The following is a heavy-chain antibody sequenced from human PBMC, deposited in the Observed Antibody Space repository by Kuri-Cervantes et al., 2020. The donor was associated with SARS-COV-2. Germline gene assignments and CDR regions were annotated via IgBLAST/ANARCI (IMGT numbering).Heavy chain of an antibody. V-gene: IGHV3-30*03. CDR1: GFTFSSYG. CDR2: IAYDGSDK. J-gene: IGHJ4*02. D-gene: IGHD3-10*01. Sequence: GGSLRLSCAASGFTFSSYGMHWVRQAPGKGLEWVAVIAYDGSDKYYGNSVKGRFTISRDNSKNTLYLQMNSLRAEDTAVYYCATDRVRVVTHNFDYWGQGTLVTDSS. CDR3: ATDRVRVVTHNFDY.